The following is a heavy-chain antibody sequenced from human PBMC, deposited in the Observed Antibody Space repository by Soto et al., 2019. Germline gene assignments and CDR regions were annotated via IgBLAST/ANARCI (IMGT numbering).Heavy chain of an antibody. J-gene: IGHJ2*01. V-gene: IGHV1-69*08. Sequence: QDQLVQSGAEVKKPGSSVKVSCKASGGTFSSHTFSWVRQAPGQGLEWMGRIIPALGTATDAQKFQGRVTITADESATTVYMELNSLRSEDTAVYYCARPDFGDYWYFDLWGRGTLVTVSS. CDR3: ARPDFGDYWYFDL. CDR1: GGTFSSHT. D-gene: IGHD4-17*01. CDR2: IIPALGTA.